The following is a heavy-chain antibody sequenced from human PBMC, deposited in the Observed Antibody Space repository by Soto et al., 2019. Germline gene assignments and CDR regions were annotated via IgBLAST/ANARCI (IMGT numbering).Heavy chain of an antibody. CDR3: ARVSRALRILTPDFDY. J-gene: IGHJ4*02. V-gene: IGHV3-30-3*01. Sequence: QVHLVESGGGVVQPGTSLRLSCAASGFTFNSYAIHWVRQAPGKGLEWVAVISHDGSDKYCGDSVKGRFTISRDNSKNTLYMQMNSLRAEDTALYYCARVSRALRILTPDFDYWGQGTLVTVSS. CDR1: GFTFNSYA. CDR2: ISHDGSDK. D-gene: IGHD3-3*01.